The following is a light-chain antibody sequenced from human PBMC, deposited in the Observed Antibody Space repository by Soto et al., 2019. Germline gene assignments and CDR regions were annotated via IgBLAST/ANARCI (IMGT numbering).Light chain of an antibody. CDR3: QQLNTYPET. CDR2: AAS. J-gene: IGKJ1*01. CDR1: QGISSY. Sequence: DIQLTQSPSFLSASVGDRVTITCRAGQGISSYLAWYQQKPGKAPKLLIYAASTLQSGVPSRFSGSGSGTEFTLTISSLQPEDFATYYCQQLNTYPETFGQGTKVEIK. V-gene: IGKV1-9*01.